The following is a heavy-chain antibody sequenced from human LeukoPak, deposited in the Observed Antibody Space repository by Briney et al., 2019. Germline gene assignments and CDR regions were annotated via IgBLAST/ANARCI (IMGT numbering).Heavy chain of an antibody. Sequence: GGSLRLSCAASGFTFSSYGVHWVRRAPGKGLEWVAVISYDGSHKYYADSVKGRFTISRDNSKNTLYLQMNSLRSEDTAVYYCATLGANYYDSSGYPNWFDPWGQGTLVTVSS. CDR2: ISYDGSHK. CDR3: ATLGANYYDSSGYPNWFDP. V-gene: IGHV3-30*03. D-gene: IGHD3-22*01. J-gene: IGHJ5*02. CDR1: GFTFSSYG.